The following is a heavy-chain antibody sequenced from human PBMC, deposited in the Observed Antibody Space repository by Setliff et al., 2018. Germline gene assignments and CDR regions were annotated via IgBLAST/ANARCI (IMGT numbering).Heavy chain of an antibody. V-gene: IGHV3-33*08. J-gene: IGHJ4*02. D-gene: IGHD2-15*01. CDR3: ARTCSGSGCYAGLES. CDR1: GFTFNSYW. Sequence: PGESLKISCAFSGFTFNSYWMTWVRQAPGKGLEWVAVIWDDGGNKYHADSVKGRFTISRDNSKNALYLQMNSLRPEDTAVYYCARTCSGSGCYAGLESWGQGTPVTVSS. CDR2: IWDDGGNK.